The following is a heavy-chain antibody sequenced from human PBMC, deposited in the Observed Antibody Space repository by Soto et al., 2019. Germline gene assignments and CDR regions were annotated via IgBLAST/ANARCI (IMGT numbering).Heavy chain of an antibody. D-gene: IGHD6-13*01. CDR1: GFTFSDYY. J-gene: IGHJ4*02. CDR2: ISSSGSTI. CDR3: ARVTDRTNPIAAAGTFDY. Sequence: GGSLRLSCAASGFTFSDYYMSWIRQAPGKGREWVSYISSSGSTIYYADSVKGRFTISRDNAKNSLYLQMNSLRAEDTAVYYCARVTDRTNPIAAAGTFDYWGQGTLVTVSS. V-gene: IGHV3-11*01.